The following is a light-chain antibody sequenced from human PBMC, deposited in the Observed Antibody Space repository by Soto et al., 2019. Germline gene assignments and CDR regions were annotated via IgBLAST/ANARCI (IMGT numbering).Light chain of an antibody. CDR1: QGINSY. J-gene: IGKJ4*01. Sequence: DIQLTHSPSFLSASVVYRFTVTCRASQGINSYLAWYQQTPGKAPKLLIYTASTLQSGVPSRFSGSGSGTEFTLTITSLQPEDFAAYYCQKLYTYPLNFGGGNTGAIK. V-gene: IGKV1-9*01. CDR2: TAS. CDR3: QKLYTYPLN.